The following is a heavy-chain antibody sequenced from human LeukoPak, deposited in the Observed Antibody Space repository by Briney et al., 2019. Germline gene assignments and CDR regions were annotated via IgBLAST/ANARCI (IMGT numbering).Heavy chain of an antibody. CDR3: ARVRSGSSAGNYGMDV. V-gene: IGHV3-74*01. CDR2: INSDGSGT. D-gene: IGHD1-26*01. J-gene: IGHJ6*02. Sequence: GGSLRLSCAASGFTFSSHWMHWVRQAPGKGLVWVSRINSDGSGTTYADSVKGRFTISRDIAKNTLYLQMKSLRAEDTAVYYCARVRSGSSAGNYGMDVWGQGTTVTVSS. CDR1: GFTFSSHW.